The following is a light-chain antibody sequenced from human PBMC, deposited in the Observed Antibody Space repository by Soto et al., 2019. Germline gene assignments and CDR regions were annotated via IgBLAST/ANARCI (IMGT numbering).Light chain of an antibody. V-gene: IGKV2-28*01. CDR1: RSLYRSGNNY. CDR2: FGS. J-gene: IGKJ4*01. CDR3: MPTLQSPLT. Sequence: DIVMTPSPFSLPVTPGEPASISCRSSRSLYRSGNNYLDWYLQKPGQPPQLLIYFGSNRASGVPDRFSGSGSGSNFTLEISRVEAEDLGVYYCMPTLQSPLTFGGGTKVDI.